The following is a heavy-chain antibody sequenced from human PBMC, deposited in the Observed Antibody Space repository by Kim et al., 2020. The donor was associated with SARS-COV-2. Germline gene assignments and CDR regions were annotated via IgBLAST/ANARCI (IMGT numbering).Heavy chain of an antibody. V-gene: IGHV3-74*01. CDR2: INSNGSRT. CDR1: GFTFSSYW. D-gene: IGHD4-17*01. J-gene: IGHJ2*01. Sequence: GGSLRLSCAASGFTFSSYWMNWVRQAPGKGLVWVSRINSNGSRTNYADSVKGRFTISRDNAKNTLYLQMNRLRAEHTAVYYCASLLMTTVTNWYFDLWGRGTLVTVSS. CDR3: ASLLMTTVTNWYFDL.